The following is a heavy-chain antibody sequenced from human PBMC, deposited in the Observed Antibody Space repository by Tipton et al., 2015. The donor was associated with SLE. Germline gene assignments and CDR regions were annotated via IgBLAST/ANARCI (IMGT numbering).Heavy chain of an antibody. CDR3: ARDEGMYYDSSGYYDY. Sequence: SLRLSCTASGFTFGDYAMSWVRQAPGKGLEWVSYISSSGSSIYYADSVKGRFTISRDNVKNSLYLQMNSLRAEDTAVYYCARDEGMYYDSSGYYDYWGQGTLVTVSS. V-gene: IGHV3-48*03. CDR2: ISSSGSSI. D-gene: IGHD3-22*01. CDR1: GFTFGDYA. J-gene: IGHJ4*02.